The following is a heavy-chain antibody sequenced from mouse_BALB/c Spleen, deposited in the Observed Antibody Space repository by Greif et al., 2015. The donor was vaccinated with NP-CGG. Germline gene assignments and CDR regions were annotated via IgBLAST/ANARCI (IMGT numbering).Heavy chain of an antibody. V-gene: IGHV1-7*01. Sequence: QVQLQQSGAELAKPGASVKMSCKASGYTFTSYWMHWVKQRPGQGLEWIGYINPSTGYTEYNQKFKDKATLTADKSSSTAYMQLSSLTSEDSAVYYGAIYDGYYCDYWGQGTTLTGSS. J-gene: IGHJ2*01. D-gene: IGHD2-3*01. CDR1: GYTFTSYW. CDR3: AIYDGYYCDY. CDR2: INPSTGYT.